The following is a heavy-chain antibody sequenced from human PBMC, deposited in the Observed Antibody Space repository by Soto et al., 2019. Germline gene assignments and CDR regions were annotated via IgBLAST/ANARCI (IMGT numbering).Heavy chain of an antibody. J-gene: IGHJ4*02. CDR3: ARAAYSSGPDY. V-gene: IGHV1-46*01. CDR2: INPSGGST. CDR1: GYTFTTYY. D-gene: IGHD6-19*01. Sequence: QVQLVQSGAEVKKPGASVKVSCKASGYTFTTYYIHWVRQAPGQGLEWMGIINPSGGSTSYAQKFQGRVTMTRDTSTSTVYIELSSLRSEDTAVFYCARAAYSSGPDYWGQGTLVTVSS.